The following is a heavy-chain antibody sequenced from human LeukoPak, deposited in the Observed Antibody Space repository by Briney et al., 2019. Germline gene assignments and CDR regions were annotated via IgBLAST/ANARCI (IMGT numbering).Heavy chain of an antibody. D-gene: IGHD6-13*01. J-gene: IGHJ4*02. CDR1: GYSFTSYW. CDR2: IDPSDSYT. CDR3: ARNPLEYSSSWYRDY. Sequence: GESLKISCKGSGYSFTSYWISWVRQMPGKGLEWMGRIDPSDSYTNYSPSFQGHVTISADKSTSTAYLQWSSLKASDTAMYYCARNPLEYSSSWYRDYWGQGTLVTVSS. V-gene: IGHV5-10-1*01.